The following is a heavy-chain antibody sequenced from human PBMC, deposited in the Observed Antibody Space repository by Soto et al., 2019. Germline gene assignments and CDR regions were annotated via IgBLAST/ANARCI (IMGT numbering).Heavy chain of an antibody. J-gene: IGHJ5*02. V-gene: IGHV4-30-4*01. Sequence: QVQLQESGPGLVKPSQTLSLTCTVSGGSISSGDYYWSWIRQPPGKGLEWIGYIFYSGSTYYNPSLKSRVTISVATSMNQFSLKLSSVTAADTGVYYCARYGGYEGLRFDPWGQGTLVTVSS. CDR3: ARYGGYEGLRFDP. CDR1: GGSISSGDYY. CDR2: IFYSGST. D-gene: IGHD5-12*01.